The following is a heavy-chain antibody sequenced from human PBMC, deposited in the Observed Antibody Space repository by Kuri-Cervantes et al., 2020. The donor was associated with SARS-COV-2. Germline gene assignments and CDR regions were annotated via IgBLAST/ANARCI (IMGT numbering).Heavy chain of an antibody. D-gene: IGHD7-27*01. CDR1: GFIFSDFY. Sequence: GESLKISCAASGFIFSDFYMRWIRQAPGKGLEWVSYISSSGSTIYYADSVKGRFTISRDNAKNSLYLQMNSLRAEDTAVYYCARDLRLGKSLDYWGQGTLVTVSS. V-gene: IGHV3-11*04. CDR2: ISSSGSTI. CDR3: ARDLRLGKSLDY. J-gene: IGHJ4*02.